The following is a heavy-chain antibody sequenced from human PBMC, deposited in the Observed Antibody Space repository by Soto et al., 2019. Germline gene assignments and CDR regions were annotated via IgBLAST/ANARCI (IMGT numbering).Heavy chain of an antibody. J-gene: IGHJ3*02. D-gene: IGHD1-26*01. V-gene: IGHV4-34*01. CDR3: AGTPGDGFDI. Sequence: QVHLQQWGAGLLKPSETLSLTCAVYGGSFSGYYWNWIRQPPGKGLEWIAEVSHSGNTNYNPSLKSRVTISLDTSRNQFYLNLTSVTDADTAVYYCAGTPGDGFDIWDQGTMVTVSS. CDR2: VSHSGNT. CDR1: GGSFSGYY.